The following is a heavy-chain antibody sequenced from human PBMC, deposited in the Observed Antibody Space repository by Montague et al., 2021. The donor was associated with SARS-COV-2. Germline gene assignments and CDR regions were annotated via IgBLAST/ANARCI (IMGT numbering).Heavy chain of an antibody. CDR3: ARKMDSSFDV. Sequence: VSPGASLSSDSLSWHWIRQSPSRGLEWLASTYYRSKWYNDSAPSVSGRATVKPDTSRNQFPLHLDSVTPKDTALYFCARKMDSSFDVWGKGTMVIVSS. J-gene: IGHJ3*01. CDR2: TYYRSKWYN. D-gene: IGHD2-2*03. V-gene: IGHV6-1*01. CDR1: GASLSSDSLS.